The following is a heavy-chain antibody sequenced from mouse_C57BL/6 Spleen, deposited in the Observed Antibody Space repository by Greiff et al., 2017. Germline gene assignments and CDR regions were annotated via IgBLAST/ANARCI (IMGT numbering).Heavy chain of an antibody. V-gene: IGHV10-1*01. Sequence: EVQVVESGGGLVQPKGSLKLSCAASGFSFNTYAMNWVRQAPGKGLEWVARIRSKSNNYATYYADSVKDRFTISRDDSESMLYLQMNNLKTEDTAMYYCVRQKGSTMVTTVCDYWGQGTTLTVSS. CDR3: VRQKGSTMVTTVCDY. CDR2: IRSKSNNYAT. J-gene: IGHJ2*01. D-gene: IGHD2-2*01. CDR1: GFSFNTYA.